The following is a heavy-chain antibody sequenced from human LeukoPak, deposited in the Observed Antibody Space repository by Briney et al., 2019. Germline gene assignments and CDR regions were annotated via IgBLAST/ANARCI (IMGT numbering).Heavy chain of an antibody. CDR1: GYTLTSNY. J-gene: IGHJ5*02. V-gene: IGHV1-46*01. D-gene: IGHD6-13*01. CDR2: INPSGGST. Sequence: GASVKVSCKAFGYTLTSNYMHGVRQAPGQGLEWMGIINPSGGSTSYAQKFQGRVTMTRDMSTSTVYMELSSLRSEDTAVYYCARDRGVAAAGKGRWFDPWGQGTLVTVSS. CDR3: ARDRGVAAAGKGRWFDP.